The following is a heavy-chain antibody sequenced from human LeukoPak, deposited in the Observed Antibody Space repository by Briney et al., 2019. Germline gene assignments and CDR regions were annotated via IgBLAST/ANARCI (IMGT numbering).Heavy chain of an antibody. Sequence: SETLSLTCAVYGGSFSGYYWSWIRQPPGKGLEWIGEINHSGSTNYNPSLKSRVTISVGTSKNQFSLKLSSVTAADTAVYYCARDPSTMPFDYWGQGTLVTVSS. CDR3: ARDPSTMPFDY. CDR2: INHSGST. V-gene: IGHV4-34*01. J-gene: IGHJ4*02. CDR1: GGSFSGYY. D-gene: IGHD2-2*01.